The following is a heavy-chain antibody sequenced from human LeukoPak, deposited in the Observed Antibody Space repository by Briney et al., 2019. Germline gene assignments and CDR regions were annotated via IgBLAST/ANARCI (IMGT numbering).Heavy chain of an antibody. J-gene: IGHJ6*03. CDR1: GGSITGNW. CDR2: FYSSENT. D-gene: IGHD2-21*01. V-gene: IGHV4-4*07. Sequence: SETLSPTCTVSGGSITGNWCSWIRQPAGKGLEWIGRFYSSENTNYNPSLKSRVTISTDKSRTQFFLRLTSVTAADTAVYYCAREIASRPDLGYFYYMDVWGKGTTVTVSS. CDR3: AREIASRPDLGYFYYMDV.